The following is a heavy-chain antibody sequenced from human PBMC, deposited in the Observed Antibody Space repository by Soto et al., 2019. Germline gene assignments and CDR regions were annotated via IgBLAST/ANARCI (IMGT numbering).Heavy chain of an antibody. D-gene: IGHD1-1*01. V-gene: IGHV3-33*01. CDR2: IWYDGSNK. CDR1: GFTFSSYG. Sequence: QVQLVESGGGVVQPGRSLRLSCAASGFTFSSYGMHWVRQAPGKGLEWVAVIWYDGSNKYYADSVKGRFTISRDNSKNPLYLQMNSLRAEDTAVYYCARDGLETIDYWGQGTLVTVSS. CDR3: ARDGLETIDY. J-gene: IGHJ4*02.